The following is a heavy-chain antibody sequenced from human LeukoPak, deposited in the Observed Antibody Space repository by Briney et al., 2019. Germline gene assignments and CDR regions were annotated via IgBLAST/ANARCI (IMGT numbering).Heavy chain of an antibody. J-gene: IGHJ4*02. D-gene: IGHD1-7*01. CDR3: ARDSRGWRSITGTKELDY. V-gene: IGHV1-18*01. CDR1: GYTFTSYG. CDR2: ISAYNGNT. Sequence: ASVKVSCKASGYTFTSYGISWVRQAPGQGLEWMGWISAYNGNTNYAQKLQGRVTMTTDTSTSTAYMELRSLRSDDTAVYYCARDSRGWRSITGTKELDYWGQGTLVTVSS.